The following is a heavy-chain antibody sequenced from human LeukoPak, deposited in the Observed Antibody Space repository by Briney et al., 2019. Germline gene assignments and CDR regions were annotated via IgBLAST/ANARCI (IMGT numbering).Heavy chain of an antibody. Sequence: SETLSLTCTVSGGSISSSSYYWGWIRQPPGKGLEWIGTIYYSGTTYYNPSLKSRATISADTSKNHFSLKLSSVTAADTAVYYCARPGHSYYYMDVWGKGTTVTVSS. V-gene: IGHV4-39*02. D-gene: IGHD1-1*01. CDR1: GGSISSSSYY. CDR3: ARPGHSYYYMDV. J-gene: IGHJ6*03. CDR2: IYYSGTT.